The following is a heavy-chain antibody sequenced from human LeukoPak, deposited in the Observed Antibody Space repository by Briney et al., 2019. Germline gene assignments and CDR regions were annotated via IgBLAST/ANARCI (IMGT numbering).Heavy chain of an antibody. Sequence: GASVKVSCKASGGTFSSYAISWVRQAPGQGLEWMGRIIPIFGTANYAQKFQGRVTITTDESTSTAYMELSSLRSEDTAVYYCARDIGVRSPGKTPQILGQGTMVTVSS. CDR2: IIPIFGTA. J-gene: IGHJ3*02. D-gene: IGHD3-10*01. CDR1: GGTFSSYA. CDR3: ARDIGVRSPGKTPQI. V-gene: IGHV1-69*05.